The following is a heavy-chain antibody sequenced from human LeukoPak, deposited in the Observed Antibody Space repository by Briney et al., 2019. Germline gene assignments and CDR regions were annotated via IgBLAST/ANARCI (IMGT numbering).Heavy chain of an antibody. CDR1: GGTFSNYA. J-gene: IGHJ4*02. Sequence: SVKVSCKASGGTFSNYAISWVRQAPGQGLEWMGGITPIFGTANYAQKFQGRVTITADKSTSTAYMELSSLRSEDTAVYYCARVRIAAAGTSFDYWGQGTLVTVSS. CDR3: ARVRIAAAGTSFDY. D-gene: IGHD6-13*01. CDR2: ITPIFGTA. V-gene: IGHV1-69*06.